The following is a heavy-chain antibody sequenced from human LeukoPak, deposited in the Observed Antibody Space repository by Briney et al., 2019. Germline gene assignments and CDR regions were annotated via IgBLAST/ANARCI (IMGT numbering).Heavy chain of an antibody. J-gene: IGHJ4*02. D-gene: IGHD3-10*01. Sequence: SVKVSCTASGGTFSSYAISWVRQAPGQGLEWMGGIIPIFGTANYAQKFQGRVTITADESTSTAYMELSSLRSEDTAVYYCATLDAYYYGSGSYYTPKDYWGQGTLVTVSS. CDR2: IIPIFGTA. CDR3: ATLDAYYYGSGSYYTPKDY. CDR1: GGTFSSYA. V-gene: IGHV1-69*13.